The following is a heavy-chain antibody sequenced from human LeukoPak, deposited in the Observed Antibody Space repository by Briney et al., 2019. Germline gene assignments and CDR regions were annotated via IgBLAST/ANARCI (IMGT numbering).Heavy chain of an antibody. V-gene: IGHV1-2*02. CDR1: GYPFTAYY. J-gene: IGHJ5*02. Sequence: ASVRVSSKASGYPFTAYYLHWVRQAPGQGREWMGWINPSSGGTNYAQNFQGRVTLTRDTSITTAYMDLSSLTSADTAVYYCAREKQLIYDVVFDPWGQGTLVTVSS. CDR3: AREKQLIYDVVFDP. CDR2: INPSSGGT. D-gene: IGHD2-2*02.